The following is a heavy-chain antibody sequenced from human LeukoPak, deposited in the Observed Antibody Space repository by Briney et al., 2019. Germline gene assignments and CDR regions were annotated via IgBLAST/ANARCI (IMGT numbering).Heavy chain of an antibody. CDR3: ARGGSVSRTIFGVVPLRNGFDP. J-gene: IGHJ5*02. D-gene: IGHD3-3*01. CDR2: MNPNSGNT. CDR1: GYTFTSYD. V-gene: IGHV1-8*01. Sequence: ASVKVSCKASGYTFTSYDINWVRQATGQGLEWMGWMNPNSGNTGYVQKFQGRVTMTRNTSISTAYMELSSLRSEDTAVYYCARGGSVSRTIFGVVPLRNGFDPWGQGTLVTVSS.